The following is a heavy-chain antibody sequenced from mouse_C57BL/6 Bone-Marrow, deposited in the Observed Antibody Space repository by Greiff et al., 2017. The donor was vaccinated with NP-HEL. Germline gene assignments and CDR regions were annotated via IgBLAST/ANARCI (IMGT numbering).Heavy chain of an antibody. Sequence: KESGAELVRPGASVTLSCKASGYTFTDYEMHWVKQTPVHGLEWIGAIDPETGGTAYNQKFKGKAILTADKSSSTAYMELRSLTSEDSAVYYCTGDYGYEFDYWGQGTTLTVSS. CDR1: GYTFTDYE. CDR2: IDPETGGT. V-gene: IGHV1-15*01. J-gene: IGHJ2*01. D-gene: IGHD2-2*01. CDR3: TGDYGYEFDY.